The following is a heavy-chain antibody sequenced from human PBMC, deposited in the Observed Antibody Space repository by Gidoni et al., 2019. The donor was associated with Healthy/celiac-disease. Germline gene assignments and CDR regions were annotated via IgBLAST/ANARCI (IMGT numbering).Heavy chain of an antibody. Sequence: QVQLVESGGGVVQPGRSLRLSCAASGFTFRSYGMHWVRQAPGKGLEWVAVIWYDGSNKYYADSVKGRFTISRDNSKNTLYLQMNSLRAEDTAVYYCARAPYDYMNLDYYFDYWGQGTLVTVSS. CDR3: ARAPYDYMNLDYYFDY. CDR1: GFTFRSYG. CDR2: IWYDGSNK. D-gene: IGHD4-4*01. J-gene: IGHJ4*02. V-gene: IGHV3-33*01.